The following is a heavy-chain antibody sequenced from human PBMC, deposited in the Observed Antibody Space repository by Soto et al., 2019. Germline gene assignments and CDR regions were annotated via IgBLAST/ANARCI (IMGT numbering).Heavy chain of an antibody. Sequence: XRLSSASSGFSLRSSWMRCVRQARVNGLASVSRINSDVTRTSNAYSGKGRCTCSRDNAKNTLYLQMNSLRAEDTAVYYCARDPEVVPDASNWFDSWGQVNLVTVSS. CDR1: GFSLRSSW. D-gene: IGHD2-2*01. V-gene: IGHV3-74*01. CDR3: ARDPEVVPDASNWFDS. J-gene: IGHJ5*01. CDR2: INSDVTRT.